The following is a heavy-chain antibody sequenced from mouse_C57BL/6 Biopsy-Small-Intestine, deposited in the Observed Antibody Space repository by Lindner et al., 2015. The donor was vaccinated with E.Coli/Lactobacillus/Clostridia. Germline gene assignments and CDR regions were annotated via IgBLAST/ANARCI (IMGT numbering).Heavy chain of an antibody. Sequence: VQLQESGAELVRPGTSVKVSCKASGYAFTNYLIEWIRQRPGQGLEWIGVIYSGSGDTKYNEKFKDKATLTADKSSSTAYMQLSSLTSEDSAVYFCSRQGRDYWGQGTTLTVSS. CDR2: IYSGSGDT. J-gene: IGHJ2*01. CDR3: SRQGRDY. D-gene: IGHD3-3*01. CDR1: GYAFTNYL. V-gene: IGHV1-54*01.